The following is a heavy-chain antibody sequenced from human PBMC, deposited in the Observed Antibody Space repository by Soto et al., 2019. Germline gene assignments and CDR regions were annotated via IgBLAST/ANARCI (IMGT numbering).Heavy chain of an antibody. V-gene: IGHV4-59*07. Sequence: PSGTLSLTCTVSGDSIICFYWGWSRQPPGKGLEWIGYINHAESTYYSPSLQSRVTISLDSSKTQFSLILTSVTAADTAVYFCARFRRNYFDSWGQGTLVTVSS. CDR3: ARFRRNYFDS. CDR1: GDSIICFY. D-gene: IGHD3-10*01. CDR2: INHAEST. J-gene: IGHJ4*02.